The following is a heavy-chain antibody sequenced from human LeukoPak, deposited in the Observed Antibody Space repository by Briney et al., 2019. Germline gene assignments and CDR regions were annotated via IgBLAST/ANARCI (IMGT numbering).Heavy chain of an antibody. CDR1: GFIFSTND. J-gene: IGHJ6*03. D-gene: IGHD5-12*01. CDR2: ITDTGGST. CDR3: AKDTTTTPYYYHYIDV. Sequence: GVSLRLSCAASGFIFSTNDMSWVRQAPGKGLEWVSAITDTGGSTTYADFAKGRFTISRDNSKNTLFLQMSSLRAEDTAVYHCAKDTTTTPYYYHYIDVWGRGTPVTVSS. V-gene: IGHV3-23*01.